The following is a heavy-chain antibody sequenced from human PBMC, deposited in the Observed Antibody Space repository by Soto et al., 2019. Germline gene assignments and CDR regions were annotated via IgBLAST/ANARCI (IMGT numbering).Heavy chain of an antibody. D-gene: IGHD2-8*01. J-gene: IGHJ6*02. Sequence: ASVKVSCKASGYSFTDYHIHWVRQAPGQGLEWLGRINPKSGGTSTAQKFQGWVTMTTDTSISTASMELTRLTSDDTAIYYCARGDSTDCSNGVCSFFYNHDMDVWGQGTTVTVYS. V-gene: IGHV1-2*04. CDR3: ARGDSTDCSNGVCSFFYNHDMDV. CDR2: INPKSGGT. CDR1: GYSFTDYH.